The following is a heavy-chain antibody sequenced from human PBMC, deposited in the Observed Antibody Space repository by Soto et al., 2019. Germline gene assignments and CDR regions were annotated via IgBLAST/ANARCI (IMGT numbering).Heavy chain of an antibody. CDR2: IYASGSP. D-gene: IGHD1-26*01. Sequence: SETLSLTCTISGGSISVYYWGWVRQPPGHELEWIGYIYASGSPYYNPSLRSRVTISADTSKNQISLKLTSPTAADTAVYYCARGVGSSPPRYWGRGTLVT. V-gene: IGHV4-59*01. CDR1: GGSISVYY. CDR3: ARGVGSSPPRY. J-gene: IGHJ4*02.